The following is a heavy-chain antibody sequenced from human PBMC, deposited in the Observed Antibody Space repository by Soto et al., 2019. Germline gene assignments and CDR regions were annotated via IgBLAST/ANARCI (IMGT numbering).Heavy chain of an antibody. Sequence: QVQPVESGGGVDQSGRSLRLACAASGFTFNKFGMHWVGQAPGKGLEWVGVIWNDGSYETYADSVKGRITIARDNSKNTLYLQMNSLRAEDTAVYYCARDRSKWSSLDYWGQGTLVTVSS. J-gene: IGHJ4*02. CDR2: IWNDGSYE. CDR3: ARDRSKWSSLDY. V-gene: IGHV3-33*01. D-gene: IGHD2-15*01. CDR1: GFTFNKFG.